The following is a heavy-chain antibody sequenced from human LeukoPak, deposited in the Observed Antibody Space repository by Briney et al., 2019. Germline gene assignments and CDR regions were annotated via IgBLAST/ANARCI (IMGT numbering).Heavy chain of an antibody. D-gene: IGHD5-18*01. CDR3: ARHMGLGYSYGYPYFDY. J-gene: IGHJ4*02. Sequence: PSETLSLTCTVSGGSISSYYLSWIRQPPGKGLEWIGYIYYSGSTNYNPSLKSRVTISVDTSKNQFSLKLSSVTAADTAVYYCARHMGLGYSYGYPYFDYWGQGTLVTVSS. V-gene: IGHV4-59*08. CDR1: GGSISSYY. CDR2: IYYSGST.